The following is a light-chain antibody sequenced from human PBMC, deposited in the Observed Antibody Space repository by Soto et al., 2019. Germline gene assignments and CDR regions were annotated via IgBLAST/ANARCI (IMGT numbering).Light chain of an antibody. V-gene: IGKV3-20*01. CDR2: GAS. CDR3: QQFGGSPRYS. Sequence: EIVLTQSPGTLSLSPGETATLSCTASQSVSTSNLAWYQQKPGQAPRLLIYGASSRATGIPDRFSGSGSGTEFTLTISRLEPEDFAVYYCQQFGGSPRYSFGQGTKLEIK. J-gene: IGKJ2*03. CDR1: QSVSTSN.